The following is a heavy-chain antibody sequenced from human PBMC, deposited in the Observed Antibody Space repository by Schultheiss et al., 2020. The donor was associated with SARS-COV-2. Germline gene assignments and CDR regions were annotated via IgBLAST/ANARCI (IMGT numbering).Heavy chain of an antibody. Sequence: SETLSLTCTVSGGSISSSSYYWGWIRQPPGKGLEWIGSIYYSGSTYYNPSLKSRVTISVDTSKNQFSLKLNSVTAADTAVYYCARSSFGDYFDYWGQGTLVTVSS. V-gene: IGHV4-39*07. CDR1: GGSISSSSYY. CDR2: IYYSGST. D-gene: IGHD2-15*01. J-gene: IGHJ4*02. CDR3: ARSSFGDYFDY.